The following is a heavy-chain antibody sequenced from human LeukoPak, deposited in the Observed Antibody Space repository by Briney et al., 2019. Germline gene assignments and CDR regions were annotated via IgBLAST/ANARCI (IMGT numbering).Heavy chain of an antibody. D-gene: IGHD6-13*01. CDR1: GFTFSSYG. J-gene: IGHJ5*02. Sequence: GRSLRLSCAASGFTFSSYGMHWVRQAPGKGLEWVAVISYGGSNKNYADSVKGRFTISRDNSKNMLYLQMNSLRVEDTAVYYCAKDGSSWYEDTWFDPWGQGTLVIVSS. CDR3: AKDGSSWYEDTWFDP. CDR2: ISYGGSNK. V-gene: IGHV3-30*18.